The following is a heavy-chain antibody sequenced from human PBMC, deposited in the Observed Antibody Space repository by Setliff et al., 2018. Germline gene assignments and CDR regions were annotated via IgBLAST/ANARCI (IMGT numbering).Heavy chain of an antibody. Sequence: GGSLRLSCAASGFVFGTYGMHWVRQAPGKGLDWVASVRFDGTYKVYGDSVKGRFTVSRDNSENTLFLQMTSLRPEDTGVYYCAKVKKPLIRGSGFDYWGRGTLVTISS. CDR1: GFVFGTYG. V-gene: IGHV3-30*02. D-gene: IGHD3-10*01. CDR3: AKVKKPLIRGSGFDY. J-gene: IGHJ4*02. CDR2: VRFDGTYK.